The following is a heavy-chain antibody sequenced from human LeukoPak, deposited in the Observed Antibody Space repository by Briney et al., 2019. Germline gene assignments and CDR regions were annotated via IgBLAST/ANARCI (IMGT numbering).Heavy chain of an antibody. V-gene: IGHV3-9*01. CDR1: GFTFSSYS. CDR2: ISWNSGSI. D-gene: IGHD5-12*01. Sequence: ALRLSCAASGFTFSSYSMNWVRQAPGKGLEWVSGISWNSGSIAYADSVKGRFTISRDNAKNSLYLQMNSLRAEDTALYYCAKDFGRSAYDRPFDYWGQGTLVTVSS. CDR3: AKDFGRSAYDRPFDY. J-gene: IGHJ4*02.